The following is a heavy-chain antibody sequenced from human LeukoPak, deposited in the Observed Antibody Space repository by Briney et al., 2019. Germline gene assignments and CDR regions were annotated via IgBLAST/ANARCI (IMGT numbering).Heavy chain of an antibody. D-gene: IGHD6-13*01. CDR2: ISGSGGST. J-gene: IGHJ5*02. CDR1: GFTFSSYA. Sequence: GGSLRLSCAASGFTFSSYAMSWVRQAPGKGLEWVSAISGSGGSTYYADSVKGRFTISRDNSKNTLYLQMNSLRAEDTAVYYCAKDRRGIAAAGPPGLFDPWGQGTLVTVSS. CDR3: AKDRRGIAAAGPPGLFDP. V-gene: IGHV3-23*01.